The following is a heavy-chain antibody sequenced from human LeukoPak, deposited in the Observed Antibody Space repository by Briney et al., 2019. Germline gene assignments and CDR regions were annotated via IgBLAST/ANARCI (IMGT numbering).Heavy chain of an antibody. CDR3: ASPPGRRYAHYYMDV. CDR1: GFTFSTYS. CDR2: ISSSSTYK. Sequence: PGGSLRLSCTASGFTFSTYSMTWVRQAPEKGLEWVSFISSSSTYKYYADSVKGRFTISRDNARNSLSLQMNSLRAEDTAVYYCASPPGRRYAHYYMDVWGKGTTVTVSS. D-gene: IGHD3-9*01. J-gene: IGHJ6*03. V-gene: IGHV3-21*01.